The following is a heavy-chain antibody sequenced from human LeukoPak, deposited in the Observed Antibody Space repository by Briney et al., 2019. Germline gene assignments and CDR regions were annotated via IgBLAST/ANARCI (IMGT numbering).Heavy chain of an antibody. CDR3: ARSTYYYDSSGYSYYSYYYMDV. CDR1: GASINNYY. Sequence: PSETLSLTCTVSGASINNYYWSWVRQPPGKGLEWIGYIYYSGSTNYNPSLKSRVTISVDTSKNQFSLKLSSVTAADTAVYYCARSTYYYDSSGYSYYSYYYMDVWGKGTTVTISS. CDR2: IYYSGST. D-gene: IGHD3-22*01. V-gene: IGHV4-59*01. J-gene: IGHJ6*03.